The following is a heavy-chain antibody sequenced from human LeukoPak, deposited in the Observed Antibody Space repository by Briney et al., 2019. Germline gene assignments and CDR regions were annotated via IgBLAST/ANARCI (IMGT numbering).Heavy chain of an antibody. CDR2: TYYRSKWVN. CDR3: ARGRDTALGT. J-gene: IGHJ4*02. CDR1: GDSVSSNSAT. Sequence: SQTLSLTCAISGDSVSSNSATWNWIRQSPSRGLQWLGRTYYRSKWVNDYAVSVKSRITINTDTSKNQVSLQLNSVTPEDTAVYYCARGRDTALGTWGQGTLVTVSS. V-gene: IGHV6-1*01. D-gene: IGHD5-18*01.